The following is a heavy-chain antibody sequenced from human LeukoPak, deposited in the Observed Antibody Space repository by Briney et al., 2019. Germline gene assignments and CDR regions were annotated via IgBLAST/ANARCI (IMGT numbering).Heavy chain of an antibody. J-gene: IGHJ5*02. V-gene: IGHV1-18*01. CDR3: ARYSSSWYGCFDP. CDR2: ISAYNGNT. CDR1: GYTFTSYG. D-gene: IGHD6-13*01. Sequence: ASVKVSCKASGYTFTSYGISWVRQAPGQGLEWMGWISAYNGNTNYAQKLQGRVTMTTDTSTSTACMELRSLRSDDTAVYYCARYSSSWYGCFDPWGQGTLVTVSS.